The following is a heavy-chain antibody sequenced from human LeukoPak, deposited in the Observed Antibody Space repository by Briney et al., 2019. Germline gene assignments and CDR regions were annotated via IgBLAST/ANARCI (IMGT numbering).Heavy chain of an antibody. CDR2: VYYSGST. Sequence: PSETLSLTCSVSGGSISSSSYNWGWIRQPPGKGLEWIGSVYYSGSTYYNPSLKSRVTISVDTSKNQFSLKLSSVTAADTAVYYCARHRDGYNLPFDYWGQGTLVTVSS. CDR3: ARHRDGYNLPFDY. D-gene: IGHD5-24*01. V-gene: IGHV4-39*01. CDR1: GGSISSSSYN. J-gene: IGHJ4*02.